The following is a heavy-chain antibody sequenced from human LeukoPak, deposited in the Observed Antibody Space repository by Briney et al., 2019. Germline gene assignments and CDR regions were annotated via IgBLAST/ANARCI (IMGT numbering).Heavy chain of an antibody. CDR1: GYSFNGYY. CDR3: ARNYGGTSKYFDY. D-gene: IGHD4-23*01. J-gene: IGHJ4*02. V-gene: IGHV1-2*02. Sequence: ASVKVSCKASGYSFNGYYIHWVRQAPGQGLEWMGWISPSSGGTNYAQNFQGRVTMTRDTSITTAYMELSGLTSDDTALYYCARNYGGTSKYFDYWGQGTLVTVSS. CDR2: ISPSSGGT.